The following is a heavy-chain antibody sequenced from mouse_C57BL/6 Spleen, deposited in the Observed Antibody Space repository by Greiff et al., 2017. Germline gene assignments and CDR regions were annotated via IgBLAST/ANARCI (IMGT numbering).Heavy chain of an antibody. CDR1: GYTFTDYN. V-gene: IGHV1-22*01. D-gene: IGHD1-1*01. J-gene: IGHJ3*01. CDR3: AYYGSSYPWFAY. CDR2: INPNNGGT. Sequence: EVQLQQSGPELVKPGASVKMSCKASGYTFTDYNMHWVKQSHGKSLEWIGYINPNNGGTSYNQKFKGKATLTVNKSSSTAYMELRSLTSEDSAVYYCAYYGSSYPWFAYWGQGTLVTVSA.